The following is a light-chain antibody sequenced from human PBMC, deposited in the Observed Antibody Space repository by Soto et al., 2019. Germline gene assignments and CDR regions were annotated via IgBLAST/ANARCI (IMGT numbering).Light chain of an antibody. V-gene: IGKV1-17*01. J-gene: IGKJ2*01. CDR2: AAS. CDR3: LQYNDYPYT. CDR1: QGIRSD. Sequence: DIQMTQSPSSLSAAVEERVTITCRASQGIRSDLGWYQQKPGKAPKRLIYAASSLQTGVPSRFSGSGSGTEFTLTITSLQPEDFATYYCLQYNDYPYTFGQGTKLEIK.